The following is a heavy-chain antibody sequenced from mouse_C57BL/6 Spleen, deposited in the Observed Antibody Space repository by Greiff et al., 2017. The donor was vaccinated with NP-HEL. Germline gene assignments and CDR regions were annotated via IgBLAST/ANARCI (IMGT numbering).Heavy chain of an antibody. CDR2: IYPGGGYT. CDR1: GYTFTNYW. Sequence: VKLMESGAELVRPGTSVKMSCKASGYTFTNYWIGWAKQRPGHGLEWIGDIYPGGGYTNYNEKFKGKATLTADKSSSTAYMQFSSLTSEDSAIYYCARSRSPYYYAMDYWGQGTSVTVSS. CDR3: ARSRSPYYYAMDY. V-gene: IGHV1-63*01. J-gene: IGHJ4*01.